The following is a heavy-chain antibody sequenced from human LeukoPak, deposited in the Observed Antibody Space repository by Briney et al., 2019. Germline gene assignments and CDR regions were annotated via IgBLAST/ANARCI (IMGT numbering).Heavy chain of an antibody. CDR2: IYYSGST. Sequence: TSETLSLTCTVSGGSISSSSYYWGWIRQPPGKGLEWIGSIYYSGSTYYNPSLKSRVTISVDTSKNQFSLKLSSVTAADTAVYYCARDPGGGGSYYSVSDYWGQGTLVTVSS. J-gene: IGHJ4*02. CDR3: ARDPGGGGSYYSVSDY. CDR1: GGSISSSSYY. V-gene: IGHV4-39*07. D-gene: IGHD1-26*01.